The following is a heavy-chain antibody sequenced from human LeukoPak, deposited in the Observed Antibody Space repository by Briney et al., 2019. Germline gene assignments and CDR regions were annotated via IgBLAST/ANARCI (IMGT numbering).Heavy chain of an antibody. CDR3: AKGSTYYYDSSGYYYIPFDY. Sequence: GGSLRLSWAASGFTFSSYAMSWVRQAPGKGLEWVSAISGSGGSTYYADSVKGRFTISRDNSKNTLYLQMNSLRAEDTAVYYCAKGSTYYYDSSGYYYIPFDYWGQGTLVTVSS. CDR1: GFTFSSYA. CDR2: ISGSGGST. D-gene: IGHD3-22*01. V-gene: IGHV3-23*01. J-gene: IGHJ4*02.